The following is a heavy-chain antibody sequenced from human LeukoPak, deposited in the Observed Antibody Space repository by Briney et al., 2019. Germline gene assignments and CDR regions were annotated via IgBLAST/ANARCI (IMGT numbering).Heavy chain of an antibody. J-gene: IGHJ6*02. CDR2: ISHDGNNK. Sequence: PGGSLRLSRVASGFIFSNYDMYWVRQAPGKGLERVARISHDGNNKYYADSEKGRVTISRDNSKNTLYLQMNSLRSEYTAVYFCARERPIIPERPSTYYGLDVWGQGTTVTVSS. CDR3: ARERPIIPERPSTYYGLDV. CDR1: GFIFSNYD. D-gene: IGHD1-14*01. V-gene: IGHV3-30-3*01.